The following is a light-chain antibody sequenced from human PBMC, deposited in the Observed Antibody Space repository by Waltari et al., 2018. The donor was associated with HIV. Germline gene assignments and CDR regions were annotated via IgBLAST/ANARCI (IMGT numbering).Light chain of an antibody. J-gene: IGLJ2*01. CDR2: DDT. V-gene: IGLV3-21*02. Sequence: SHVLTQPPSVSVAPGQTARITCGGNNIGSKSVHWYQQKPGQAPVLVVYDDTDRPSGIPERFSGANAGDTATLAISRVEAGDEADYYCQVWDSSSDHVLFGGGTKLTVL. CDR1: NIGSKS. CDR3: QVWDSSSDHVL.